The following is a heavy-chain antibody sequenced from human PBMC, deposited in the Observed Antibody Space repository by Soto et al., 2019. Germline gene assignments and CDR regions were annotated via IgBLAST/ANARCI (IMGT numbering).Heavy chain of an antibody. CDR3: ARGSPRMGALPTY. CDR2: INPKSGET. Sequence: ASVKVSCKASGYTFTGYYIHWVRQAPGQGLEWMGWINPKSGETNYAQKFQGRVSMTRDTSITTAYMEVSRLKSDDTAVYYCARGSPRMGALPTYWGQGTLGTFSS. J-gene: IGHJ4*02. CDR1: GYTFTGYY. V-gene: IGHV1-2*02. D-gene: IGHD1-26*01.